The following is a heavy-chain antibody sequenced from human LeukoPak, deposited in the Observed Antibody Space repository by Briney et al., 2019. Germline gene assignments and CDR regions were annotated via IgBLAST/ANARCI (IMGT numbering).Heavy chain of an antibody. CDR1: GGSISSYY. Sequence: SSETLSLTCTVSGGSISSYYWSWIRQPPGKGLEWIGYISYSGSSTYNPSLKSRVTISVDTSKNQFFLRLSSVTAADTAVYYCASSSAMVTHSFDYWGQGTLVTVSS. CDR3: ASSSAMVTHSFDY. CDR2: ISYSGSS. J-gene: IGHJ4*02. V-gene: IGHV4-59*08. D-gene: IGHD5-18*01.